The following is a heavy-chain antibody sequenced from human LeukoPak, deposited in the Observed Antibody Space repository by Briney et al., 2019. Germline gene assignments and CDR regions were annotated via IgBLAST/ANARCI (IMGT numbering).Heavy chain of an antibody. J-gene: IGHJ4*02. CDR2: IGSSGSTI. CDR3: ARESYYYDSSGYYVYYFDY. V-gene: IGHV3-11*01. CDR1: GFTFSDYY. Sequence: PGGSLRLSCAASGFTFSDYYMSWIRQAPGKGLEWVSYIGSSGSTIYYADSVKGRFTISRDNAKNSLYLQMHSLRAEDTAVYYCARESYYYDSSGYYVYYFDYWGQGTLVTVSS. D-gene: IGHD3-22*01.